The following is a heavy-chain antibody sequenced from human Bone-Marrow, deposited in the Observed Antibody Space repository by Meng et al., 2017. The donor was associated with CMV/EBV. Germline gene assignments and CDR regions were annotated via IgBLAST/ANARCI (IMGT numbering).Heavy chain of an antibody. D-gene: IGHD5-18*01. CDR2: IYSGGST. CDR3: AKRDTTKYFDS. CDR1: GFTVSSNY. Sequence: GGSLRLSCAASGFTVSSNYMSWVRQAPGKGLEWVSVIYSGGSTYYADSVKGRFTISRDNSKNTLFLQMNSLRAEDTAVFYCAKRDTTKYFDSWGQGILVTVSS. J-gene: IGHJ4*02. V-gene: IGHV3-53*01.